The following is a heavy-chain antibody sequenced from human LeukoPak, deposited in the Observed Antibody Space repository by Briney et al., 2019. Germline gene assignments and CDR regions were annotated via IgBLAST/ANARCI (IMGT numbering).Heavy chain of an antibody. V-gene: IGHV3-23*01. CDR2: ISGSGVTT. J-gene: IGHJ4*02. CDR1: GFTFSRYA. Sequence: GGSLRLSCAASGFTFSRYAMSWVRQAPGKGLEWVSAISGSGVTTYYADSVKGRFTISRDISNKTLYLQMNSLRVEDTAMYYCAKDGSGYFYTFDYWGQGTLVTASS. CDR3: AKDGSGYFYTFDY. D-gene: IGHD3-22*01.